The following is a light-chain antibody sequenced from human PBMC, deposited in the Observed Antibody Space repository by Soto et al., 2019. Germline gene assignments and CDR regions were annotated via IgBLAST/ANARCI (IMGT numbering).Light chain of an antibody. V-gene: IGKV1-39*01. CDR1: QSINSY. J-gene: IGKJ1*01. CDR2: AAS. CDR3: QQSFSTPRT. Sequence: DIQMTQSPSSQSASVGDRVTITCRASQSINSYLNWYQQKPGKAPKLLIYAASSLQSGVPSRFSGSGSETDFTLTITGLQPDDFATYYCQQSFSTPRTFGQGTRVEI.